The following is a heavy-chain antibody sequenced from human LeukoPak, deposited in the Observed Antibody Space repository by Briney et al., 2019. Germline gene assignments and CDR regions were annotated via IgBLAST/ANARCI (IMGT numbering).Heavy chain of an antibody. CDR3: ARGRFVGYYYYMDV. Sequence: ASVKVSCKASGGTFSSYAISWVRQAPGQGLEWMGGIIPIFGTANYAQKFQGRVTITTDESTSTAYMELSSLRSEDTAVYYCARGRFVGYYYYMDVWGKGATVTVSS. CDR2: IIPIFGTA. CDR1: GGTFSSYA. D-gene: IGHD6-19*01. V-gene: IGHV1-69*05. J-gene: IGHJ6*03.